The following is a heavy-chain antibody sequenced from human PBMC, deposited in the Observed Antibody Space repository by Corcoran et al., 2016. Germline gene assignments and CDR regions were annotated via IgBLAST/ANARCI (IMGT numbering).Heavy chain of an antibody. D-gene: IGHD5-18*01. CDR1: GYTFTSYY. CDR3: ARDNGYRYGYFYYYGMDV. J-gene: IGHJ6*02. V-gene: IGHV1-46*03. Sequence: QVQLVQSGAEVKKPGASVKVSCKASGYTFTSYYMHWVRQAPGQGLEWMGIINPSGGSTSYAQKFQGRVTMTRDTSTSTVYMELSSLRSEDTAVYYCARDNGYRYGYFYYYGMDVWGQGTTVTVSS. CDR2: INPSGGST.